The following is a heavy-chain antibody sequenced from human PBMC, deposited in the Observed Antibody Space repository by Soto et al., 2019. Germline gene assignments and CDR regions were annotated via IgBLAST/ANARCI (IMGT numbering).Heavy chain of an antibody. Sequence: EGALRLSAAASGFTFSNYAMTLVRQAPGEGLEGVAVITNDGGDTLHADAVKGRFTIFRDNSKNMLFLQMIRLRDADTAIYFCVKSSGTSFPESRVFDFWGQGTRVTVLL. CDR1: GFTFSNYA. D-gene: IGHD1-1*01. J-gene: IGHJ4*02. V-gene: IGHV3-23*01. CDR2: ITNDGGDT. CDR3: VKSSGTSFPESRVFDF.